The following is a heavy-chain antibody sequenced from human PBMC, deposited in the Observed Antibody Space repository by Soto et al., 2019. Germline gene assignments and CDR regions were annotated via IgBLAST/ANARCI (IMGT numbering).Heavy chain of an antibody. D-gene: IGHD3-16*02. V-gene: IGHV3-23*01. CDR1: GFTFTNYA. CDR3: ARGSGGGVIRNIFDY. CDR2: IVGSSGST. J-gene: IGHJ4*02. Sequence: GGSLRLSCAASGFTFTNYAVNWVRQAPGKGLEWVSGIVGSSGSTYYADSVKGRFTISRDNSKNTLYLQMNSLRGEDTAIYFCARGSGGGVIRNIFDYWGQGTLVTVSS.